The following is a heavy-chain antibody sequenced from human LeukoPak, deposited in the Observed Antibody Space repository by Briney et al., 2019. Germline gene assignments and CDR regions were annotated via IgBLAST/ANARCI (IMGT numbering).Heavy chain of an antibody. Sequence: GGSLRLTCAASRFTFSSYSMNWVRQAPGKGLEWVSSISSSSSYIYYADSVKGRFTISRDNAKNSLYLQMNSLRAEDTAVYYCARSGSSSDDYWGQGTLVTVSS. J-gene: IGHJ4*02. V-gene: IGHV3-21*01. CDR3: ARSGSSSDDY. D-gene: IGHD6-6*01. CDR1: RFTFSSYS. CDR2: ISSSSSYI.